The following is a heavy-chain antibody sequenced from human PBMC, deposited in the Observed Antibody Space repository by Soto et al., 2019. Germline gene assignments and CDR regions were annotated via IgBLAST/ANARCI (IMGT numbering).Heavy chain of an antibody. J-gene: IGHJ5*02. CDR3: ARSLTMVRGVSDWFDP. Sequence: RQPPGKGLEWIGYIYYSGSTNYNPSLKSRVTISVDTSKNQFSLKLSSVTAADTAVYYCARSLTMVRGVSDWFDPWGQGTLVTVSS. D-gene: IGHD3-10*01. V-gene: IGHV4-59*08. CDR2: IYYSGST.